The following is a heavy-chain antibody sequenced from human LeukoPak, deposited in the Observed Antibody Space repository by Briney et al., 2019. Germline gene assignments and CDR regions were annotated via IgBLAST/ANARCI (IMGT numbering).Heavy chain of an antibody. J-gene: IGHJ4*02. CDR2: ISGSGGST. Sequence: GGSLRLPCAASGFTFSSYAMSWVRQAPGKGLEWVSAISGSGGSTYYADSVKGRFTISRDNSKNTLYLQMNSLRAEDTAVYYCAKGTGMVRGVIITTNSWGQGTLVTVSS. D-gene: IGHD3-10*01. CDR3: AKGTGMVRGVIITTNS. CDR1: GFTFSSYA. V-gene: IGHV3-23*01.